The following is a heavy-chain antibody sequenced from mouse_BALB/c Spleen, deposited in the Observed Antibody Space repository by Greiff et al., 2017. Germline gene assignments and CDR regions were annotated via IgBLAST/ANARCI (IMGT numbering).Heavy chain of an antibody. D-gene: IGHD2-4*01. CDR2: ISSGGGST. CDR1: GFAFSSYD. Sequence: DVKLVESGGGLVKPGGSLKLSCAASGFAFSSYDMSWVRQTPEKRLEWVAYISSGGGSTYYPDTVKGRFTISRDNAKNTLYLQMSSLKSEDTAMYYCARQCMITTYDYAMDYWGQGTSVTVSS. CDR3: ARQCMITTYDYAMDY. V-gene: IGHV5-12-1*01. J-gene: IGHJ4*01.